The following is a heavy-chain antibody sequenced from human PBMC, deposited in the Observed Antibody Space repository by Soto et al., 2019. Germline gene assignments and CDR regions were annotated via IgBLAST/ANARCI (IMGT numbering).Heavy chain of an antibody. CDR1: GFTFSNYW. J-gene: IGHJ6*02. Sequence: EVQLVESGGGLLQPGGSLRLSCAASGFTFSNYWMNWVRQAPGKGLVWVSRINSDGSTTNYADSVKGRFTISRDNAKNTLQLQMNRLRADDTAVYYCARIDFWRGMDVWGQGTTVTVAS. CDR2: INSDGSTT. D-gene: IGHD3-3*01. V-gene: IGHV3-74*01. CDR3: ARIDFWRGMDV.